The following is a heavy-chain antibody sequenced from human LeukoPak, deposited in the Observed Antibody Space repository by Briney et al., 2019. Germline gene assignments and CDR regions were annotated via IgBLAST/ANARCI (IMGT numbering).Heavy chain of an antibody. CDR1: GFTFSGSA. V-gene: IGHV3-73*01. J-gene: IGHJ3*02. Sequence: PGGSLRLSCAASGFTFSGSAMHWVRQASGKGLEWVGRIRSKANSYATAYAASVKGRFTISRDDSKNTAYLQMNSLKTEDTAVYYCTRLEVGACDIWGQGTMVTVSS. CDR3: TRLEVGACDI. CDR2: IRSKANSYAT. D-gene: IGHD1-26*01.